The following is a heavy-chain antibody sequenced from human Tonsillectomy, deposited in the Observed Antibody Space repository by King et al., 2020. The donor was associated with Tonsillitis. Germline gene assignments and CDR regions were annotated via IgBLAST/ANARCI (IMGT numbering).Heavy chain of an antibody. CDR1: GYTFTGYY. Sequence: QLVQSGAEVKKPGASVKVSCKASGYTFTGYYMHWVRQAPGQGLEWMGWINPNSGGTNYAQKFQGRVTMTRDTSISTAYMELSRLRSDDTAVYYCAVHYYDSSGDGYFQHWGQGTLVTVSS. J-gene: IGHJ1*01. CDR3: AVHYYDSSGDGYFQH. V-gene: IGHV1-2*02. D-gene: IGHD3-22*01. CDR2: INPNSGGT.